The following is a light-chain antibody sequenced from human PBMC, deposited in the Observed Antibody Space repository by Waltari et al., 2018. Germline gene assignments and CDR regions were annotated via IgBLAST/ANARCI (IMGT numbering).Light chain of an antibody. J-gene: IGLJ2*01. Sequence: QSALTQPASVSGSPGQSITLSCTGTSSDVGGYHFVSWYQQHPGKAPKLMIYDVSNRPSGVSNRFFASKSGNTASLTISGLQAEDEADYYCSSYTSSRSLVFGGGTKLTVL. V-gene: IGLV2-14*03. CDR3: SSYTSSRSLV. CDR1: SSDVGGYHF. CDR2: DVS.